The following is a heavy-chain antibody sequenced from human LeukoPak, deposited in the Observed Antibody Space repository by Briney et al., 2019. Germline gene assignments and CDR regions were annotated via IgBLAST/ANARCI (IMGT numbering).Heavy chain of an antibody. CDR2: IIPIFGTA. V-gene: IGHV1-69*13. CDR1: GGTFSSYA. CDR3: ARDRLATRWFDP. Sequence: SVKVSCKASGGTFSSYAISWVRQAPGQGLEWMGGIIPIFGTANYAQKFLGRVTITADESTSTAYMELSSLRSEDTAVYYCARDRLATRWFDPWGQGTLVTVSS. D-gene: IGHD6-19*01. J-gene: IGHJ5*02.